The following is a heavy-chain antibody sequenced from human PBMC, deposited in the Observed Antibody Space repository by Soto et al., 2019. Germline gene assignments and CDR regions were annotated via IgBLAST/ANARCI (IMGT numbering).Heavy chain of an antibody. Sequence: QVQLVQSGAEVKKPGASVKVSCKASGYTFASYGISWVRQAPGQGLEWMGWISGYNGNTNYAQKLQGRVTMTTDTSTSTAYMELRSLRSDDTAVYYCASASITMIRGVTYFYYGMDVWGQGTTVTVSS. CDR1: GYTFASYG. V-gene: IGHV1-18*04. CDR3: ASASITMIRGVTYFYYGMDV. J-gene: IGHJ6*02. CDR2: ISGYNGNT. D-gene: IGHD3-10*01.